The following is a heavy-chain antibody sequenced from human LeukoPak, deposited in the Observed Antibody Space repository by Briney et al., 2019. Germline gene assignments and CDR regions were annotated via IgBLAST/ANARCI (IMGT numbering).Heavy chain of an antibody. CDR1: GYTFTGYY. V-gene: IGHV1-2*02. CDR3: ARDGGSSSPANFDH. CDR2: INPNSGGT. J-gene: IGHJ4*02. D-gene: IGHD6-13*01. Sequence: ASVKVSCKASGYTFTGYYMHWVRQAPGQGLEWMGWINPNSGGTNYAQKFQGRVTMTRDTSISTAYMELSRLRSDDTAVYYCARDGGSSSPANFDHWGQGTLVTVSS.